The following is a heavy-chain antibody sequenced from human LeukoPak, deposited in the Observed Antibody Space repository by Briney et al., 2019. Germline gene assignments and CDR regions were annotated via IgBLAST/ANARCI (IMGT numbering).Heavy chain of an antibody. CDR1: GFTFSSYS. Sequence: GRSLRLSCAASGFTFSSYSMNWVRQAPGKGLEWVSYISSSSSTIYYADSVKGRFTISRDNAKNSLYLQMNSLRAEDTAVYYCARAHSVHTTIDAFDIWGQGTMVTVSS. CDR2: ISSSSSTI. CDR3: ARAHSVHTTIDAFDI. J-gene: IGHJ3*02. D-gene: IGHD3-22*01. V-gene: IGHV3-48*01.